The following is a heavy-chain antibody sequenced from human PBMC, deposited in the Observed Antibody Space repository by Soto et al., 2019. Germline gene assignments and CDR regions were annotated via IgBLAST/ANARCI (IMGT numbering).Heavy chain of an antibody. J-gene: IGHJ6*02. CDR1: GFTFSSYE. V-gene: IGHV3-48*03. CDR3: ARADSGYYYYGMDV. CDR2: ISSSGSTI. Sequence: PGGSLRLSCAASGFTFSSYEMNWVRQAPGKGLEWVSYISSSGSTIYYADSVKGRFTNSRDNAKNSLYLQMNSLRAEDTAVYYCARADSGYYYYGMDVWGQGTTVTVSS. D-gene: IGHD1-26*01.